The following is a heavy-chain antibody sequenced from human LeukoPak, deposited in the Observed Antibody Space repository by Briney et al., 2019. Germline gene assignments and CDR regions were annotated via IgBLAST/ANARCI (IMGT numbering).Heavy chain of an antibody. CDR3: ARVVAAAGTKFDP. D-gene: IGHD6-13*01. Sequence: SVKVSCKASGGTFSSYAISWVRQAPGQGLEWMGGIIPIFGTANYAQKFQGRVTITTDESTSTAYMELSSLRSEDTAVYYCARVVAAAGTKFDPWGQGTLVTVSS. CDR2: IIPIFGTA. V-gene: IGHV1-69*05. J-gene: IGHJ5*02. CDR1: GGTFSSYA.